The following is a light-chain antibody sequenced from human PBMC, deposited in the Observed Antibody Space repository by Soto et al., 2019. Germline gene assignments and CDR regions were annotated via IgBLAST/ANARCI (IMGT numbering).Light chain of an antibody. CDR2: DVT. Sequence: QSALTQPRSVSGSPGQSVTISCTGTNSDIGGYNSVSWYQQHPGKAPKLIIYDVTKRPSGVPDRFSASKSGNTASLTISGLQNEDEADYHCCSYAGTFTLVLGGGTKLTVL. CDR1: NSDIGGYNS. CDR3: CSYAGTFTLV. J-gene: IGLJ2*01. V-gene: IGLV2-11*01.